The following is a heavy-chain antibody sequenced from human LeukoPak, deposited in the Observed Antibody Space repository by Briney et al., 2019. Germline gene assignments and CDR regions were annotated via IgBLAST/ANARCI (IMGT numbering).Heavy chain of an antibody. CDR1: GFTFSTYW. V-gene: IGHV3-7*01. D-gene: IGHD1-26*01. CDR3: TREDRVGGSLDA. CDR2: MNQDGSGR. J-gene: IGHJ5*02. Sequence: GGSLRLSCTASGFTFSTYWMSWVRQAPGKGLEWVASMNQDGSGRHYSDSVKGRFTISRDNAKNSVSLQMNSQRVGDTALYYCTREDRVGGSLDAWGQGTLVTVSS.